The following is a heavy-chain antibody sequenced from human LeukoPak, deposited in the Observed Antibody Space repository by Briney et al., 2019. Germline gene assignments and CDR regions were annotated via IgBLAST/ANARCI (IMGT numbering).Heavy chain of an antibody. J-gene: IGHJ6*02. CDR3: ASDSYASYYYGMDV. D-gene: IGHD5-18*01. Sequence: SETLSLTCTVSGGSISSYYWSWIRQPPGKGLEWIGYIYYSGSTNYNPSLKSRVTISVDTSKNQLSLKLSSVTAADTVVYYCASDSYASYYYGMDVWGQGTTVTVSS. CDR1: GGSISSYY. CDR2: IYYSGST. V-gene: IGHV4-59*01.